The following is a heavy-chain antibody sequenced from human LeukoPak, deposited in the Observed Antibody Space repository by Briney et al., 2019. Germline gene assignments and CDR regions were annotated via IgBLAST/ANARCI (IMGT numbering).Heavy chain of an antibody. D-gene: IGHD2-2*01. CDR3: ARDVLGYCSSTSCYHGWFDP. V-gene: IGHV3-21*01. CDR1: GFTFSSYS. Sequence: GGSLRLSCAASGFTFSSYSMNWVRQAPGKGLEWVSSISSSSSYIYYADSVKGRFTISRENAKNSLYLRMNSLGAEDTAVYYCARDVLGYCSSTSCYHGWFDPWGQGTLVTVSS. CDR2: ISSSSSYI. J-gene: IGHJ5*02.